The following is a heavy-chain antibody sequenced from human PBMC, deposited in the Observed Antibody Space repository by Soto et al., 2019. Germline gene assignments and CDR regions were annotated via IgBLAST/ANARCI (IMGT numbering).Heavy chain of an antibody. CDR3: AKEDNYYDSSGYYLEYFHH. D-gene: IGHD3-22*01. V-gene: IGHV3-23*01. Sequence: PGGSLRLSCAASGFTFSSYAMSWVRQAPGKGLKWVSGISGSGDSTYYADSVKGRFTISRDNSKNTLYLQMNSLRADDTAVYYCAKEDNYYDSSGYYLEYFHHWGQGTLVTVS. CDR1: GFTFSSYA. CDR2: ISGSGDST. J-gene: IGHJ1*01.